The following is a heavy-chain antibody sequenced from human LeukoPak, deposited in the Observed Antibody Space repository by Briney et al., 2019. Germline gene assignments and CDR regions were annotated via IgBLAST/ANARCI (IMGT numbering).Heavy chain of an antibody. D-gene: IGHD3-22*01. Sequence: SVKVSCKASGGTFSSYAISWVRQAPGQGLEWMGGIIPIFGTANYAQKFQGRVTITADESTSTAYMELSSLRSEDTAVYYCARCSPGDSSNFYAVLQYWGQGTQVTVST. V-gene: IGHV1-69*01. CDR3: ARCSPGDSSNFYAVLQY. CDR2: IIPIFGTA. J-gene: IGHJ4*02. CDR1: GGTFSSYA.